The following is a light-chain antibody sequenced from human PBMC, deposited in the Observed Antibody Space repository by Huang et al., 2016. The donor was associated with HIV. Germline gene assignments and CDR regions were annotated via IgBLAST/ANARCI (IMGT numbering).Light chain of an antibody. CDR3: QQYGSSPMYT. CDR2: GAA. V-gene: IGKV3-20*01. Sequence: EIVLTQSPGTLSLSPGERATLSCRASQSVSSSYLAWYQQKPGRAPRPLINGAASRATGIPGRFSGSGSGTDFTLTISRLEPEDFAVYYCQQYGSSPMYTFGQGTKLEIK. J-gene: IGKJ2*01. CDR1: QSVSSSY.